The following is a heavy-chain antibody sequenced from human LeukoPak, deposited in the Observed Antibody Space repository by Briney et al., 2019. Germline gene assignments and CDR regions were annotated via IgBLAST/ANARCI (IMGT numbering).Heavy chain of an antibody. CDR1: GFTFSTYG. CDR2: IWYDGSNN. V-gene: IGHV3-33*01. CDR3: ARGGLDLSSSDY. D-gene: IGHD6-6*01. Sequence: GGSLRLSCAASGFTFSTYGMHWVRQAPGKGLEWVAIIWYDGSNNYYADSVKGRFTISRDNSKNTLYLQMNSLRAEDTAVYYCARGGLDLSSSDYWGQGTLVTVSS. J-gene: IGHJ4*02.